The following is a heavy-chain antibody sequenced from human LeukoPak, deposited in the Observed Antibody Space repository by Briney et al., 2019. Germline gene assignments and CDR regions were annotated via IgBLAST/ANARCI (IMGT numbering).Heavy chain of an antibody. D-gene: IGHD6-19*01. CDR2: IYTDGTT. CDR1: GFTVTSNY. CDR3: ARDRSSSGWFDP. V-gene: IGHV3-53*01. J-gene: IGHJ5*02. Sequence: PGGSLRLSCAASGFTVTSNYMSWVRQAPGKGLEWVSIIYTDGTTFYADSVKGRFTISRDNSKNTLYLQMNSLRAEDTAVYYCARDRSSSGWFDPWGQGTLVTVSS.